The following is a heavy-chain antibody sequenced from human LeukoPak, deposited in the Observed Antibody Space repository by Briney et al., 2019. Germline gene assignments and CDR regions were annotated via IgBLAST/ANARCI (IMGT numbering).Heavy chain of an antibody. D-gene: IGHD3-3*01. V-gene: IGHV1-18*01. J-gene: IGHJ5*02. Sequence: ASVEVSCKASGYTFTSYGISWVRQAPGQGLEWMGWISAYNGNTNYAQKLQGRVTITRNTSISTAYMELSSLRSEDTAVYYCARGRYYDFWSGRARPRFDPWGQGTLVTVSS. CDR2: ISAYNGNT. CDR3: ARGRYYDFWSGRARPRFDP. CDR1: GYTFTSYG.